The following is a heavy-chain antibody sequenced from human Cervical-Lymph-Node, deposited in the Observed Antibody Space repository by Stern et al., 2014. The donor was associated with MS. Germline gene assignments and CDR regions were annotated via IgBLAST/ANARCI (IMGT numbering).Heavy chain of an antibody. Sequence: VQLVQSGAEVKKPGASVKVSCKASGYTFTSYGISWGRQAPGQGLQWMGWISAYNGNTYYSQKLQGRLTMTPDTSTTTASLDLGSLRSDDTAGYYCARDRGYSSSSDVDYWGQGTLVTVSS. CDR2: ISAYNGNT. CDR1: GYTFTSYG. J-gene: IGHJ4*02. V-gene: IGHV1-18*01. D-gene: IGHD6-13*01. CDR3: ARDRGYSSSSDVDY.